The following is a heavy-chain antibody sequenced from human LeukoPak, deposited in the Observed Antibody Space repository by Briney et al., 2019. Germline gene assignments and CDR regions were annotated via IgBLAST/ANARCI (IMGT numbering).Heavy chain of an antibody. D-gene: IGHD6-19*01. CDR1: GFNFSSFG. J-gene: IGHJ3*02. V-gene: IGHV3-23*01. CDR2: ISFIIST. Sequence: PGGSLRLSCAASGFNFSSFGVNWVRQGPGKGLEWVSGISFIISTWSADSVKGRFTMSRDNSKNTVYLQMNSLRDDDTAVYYCAKGTSSLNYDAFDIWGQGTLVTVSS. CDR3: AKGTSSLNYDAFDI.